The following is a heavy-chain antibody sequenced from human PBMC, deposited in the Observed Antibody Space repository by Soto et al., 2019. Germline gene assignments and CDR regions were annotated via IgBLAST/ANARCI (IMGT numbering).Heavy chain of an antibody. J-gene: IGHJ3*01. CDR2: LIHGGST. CDR1: NASRGDFH. CDR3: ARSPLSYDYVRQTWREVGDSFDV. V-gene: IGHV4-34*12. D-gene: IGHD3-10*02. Sequence: PSETLSLTCAIYNASRGDFHWTWIRQPPGKGLEWIGELIHGGSTNYNPSLKSRVTFSLDTSKSQFSLHVMSVTAADTAVYYCARSPLSYDYVRQTWREVGDSFDVWGRGTSVTVSS.